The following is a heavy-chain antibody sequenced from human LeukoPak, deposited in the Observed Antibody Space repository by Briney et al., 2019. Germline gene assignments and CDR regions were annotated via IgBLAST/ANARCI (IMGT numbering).Heavy chain of an antibody. Sequence: PGGSLRLSCAASGFTFSSYAMSWVRQAPGKGLESVSSIGGSGDNTFYADSVKDRFTISRDNSNNTLFLQMNSLRAEDTAVYYCAKGRGTTVTSAANSWGQGTLVTVSS. V-gene: IGHV3-23*01. CDR3: AKGRGTTVTSAANS. CDR2: IGGSGDNT. J-gene: IGHJ4*02. D-gene: IGHD4-17*01. CDR1: GFTFSSYA.